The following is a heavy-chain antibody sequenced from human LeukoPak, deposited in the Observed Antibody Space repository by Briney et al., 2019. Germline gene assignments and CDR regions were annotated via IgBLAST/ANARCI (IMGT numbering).Heavy chain of an antibody. J-gene: IGHJ4*02. Sequence: ASVTVSCKASGYSFTSHYMHWVRQAPGQGLEWMGLINPSGSSTLYAQKFQGRVTMTRDMSTTTDYMELSSLRSEDTAVYYCAGVFPRSSGWSLDYWGQGTLVTVSS. CDR2: INPSGSST. V-gene: IGHV1-46*01. CDR3: AGVFPRSSGWSLDY. CDR1: GYSFTSHY. D-gene: IGHD6-19*01.